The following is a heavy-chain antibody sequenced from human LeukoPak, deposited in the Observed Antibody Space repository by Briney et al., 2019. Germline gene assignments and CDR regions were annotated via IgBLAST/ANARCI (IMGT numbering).Heavy chain of an antibody. CDR1: GGSFSGYY. CDR3: ARARGGYDYVWGSYRYTSGWFDP. J-gene: IGHJ5*02. D-gene: IGHD3-16*02. CDR2: INHSGST. V-gene: IGHV4-34*01. Sequence: PSETLSLTCAVYGGSFSGYYWSWIRQPPGKGLEWIGEINHSGSTNYNPSLKSRVTISVDTSKNQFSLKLSSVTAAGTAVYYCARARGGYDYVWGSYRYTSGWFDPWGKATLVTVSS.